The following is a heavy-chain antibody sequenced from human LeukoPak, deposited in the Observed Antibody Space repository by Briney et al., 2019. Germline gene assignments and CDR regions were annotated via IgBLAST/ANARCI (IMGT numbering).Heavy chain of an antibody. V-gene: IGHV3-53*01. CDR2: MYSGGSE. D-gene: IGHD1-26*01. CDR1: GFTVSRKY. CDR3: ASELNSGSYGLDY. J-gene: IGHJ4*02. Sequence: PGGSLRLSCAASGFTVSRKYMSWVRQAPGKGLEWVSVMYSGGSEYYADSVKGRFTISRDNSKNTLYLQMNSLRVEDTAVYYCASELNSGSYGLDYWGQGTLVTVSS.